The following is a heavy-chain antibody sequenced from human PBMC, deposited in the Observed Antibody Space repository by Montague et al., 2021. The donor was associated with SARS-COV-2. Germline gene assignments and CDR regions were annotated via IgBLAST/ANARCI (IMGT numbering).Heavy chain of an antibody. CDR2: IRGNGGST. CDR3: ARLDIMTAYPYEY. D-gene: IGHD3-9*01. V-gene: IGHV3-23*01. Sequence: SLRLSCAASGFTFSSYAMSLVRQAPGKGLERVSGIRGNGGSTYYADSVKGRFTISRDNPKNTLYLQMNSLRAEDTAVYYCARLDIMTAYPYEYWGQGTLVTVSS. J-gene: IGHJ4*02. CDR1: GFTFSSYA.